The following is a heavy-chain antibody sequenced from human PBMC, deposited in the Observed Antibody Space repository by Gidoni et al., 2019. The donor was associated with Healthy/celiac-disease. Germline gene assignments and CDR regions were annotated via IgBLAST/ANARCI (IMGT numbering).Heavy chain of an antibody. J-gene: IGHJ4*02. CDR1: GFPFSDYY. Sequence: QVQLVESGGGLVKPGGSLRLSCAASGFPFSDYYMSWIRQAPGKGLEWVSYISSSSSYTNYADSVKGRFTISRDNAKNSLYLQMNSLRAEDTAVYYCARGEYCSGGSCSGIDYWGQGTLVTVSS. CDR3: ARGEYCSGGSCSGIDY. D-gene: IGHD2-15*01. CDR2: ISSSSSYT. V-gene: IGHV3-11*05.